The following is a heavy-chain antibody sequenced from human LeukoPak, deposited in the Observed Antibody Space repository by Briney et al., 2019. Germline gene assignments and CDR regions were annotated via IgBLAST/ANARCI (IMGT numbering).Heavy chain of an antibody. CDR2: ISGSGGST. V-gene: IGHV3-23*01. Sequence: GGSLRLSCAASGFTFSSYAMSWVRQAPGKGLEWVSAISGSGGSTYYADSVKGRFTISRDNSNNTLYLQMNSLRAEDTAVYYCAKVGMTTVTTRGAFDIWGQGTMVTVSS. CDR1: GFTFSSYA. J-gene: IGHJ3*02. CDR3: AKVGMTTVTTRGAFDI. D-gene: IGHD4-17*01.